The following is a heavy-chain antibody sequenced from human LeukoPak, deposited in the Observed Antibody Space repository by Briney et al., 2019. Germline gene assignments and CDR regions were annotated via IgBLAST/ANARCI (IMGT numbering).Heavy chain of an antibody. V-gene: IGHV3-74*01. CDR3: ARSPVEVDGFDI. CDR2: INSDGSST. Sequence: GGSLRLSCAASGFTFSSYWMYWLRQAPGKGLVWVSRINSDGSSTYYADSVKRRCSISRDNAKNTLYLQMNSLRAEDTAVYYCARSPVEVDGFDIWGQGTMVTVSS. CDR1: GFTFSSYW. D-gene: IGHD2-2*01. J-gene: IGHJ3*02.